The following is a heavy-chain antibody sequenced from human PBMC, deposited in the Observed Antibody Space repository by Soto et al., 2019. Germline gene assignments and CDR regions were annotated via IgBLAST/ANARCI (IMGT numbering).Heavy chain of an antibody. CDR3: ARDKGITGTRGNFDY. CDR2: ISSSSSYI. D-gene: IGHD1-20*01. V-gene: IGHV3-21*01. CDR1: GFTFSSYS. Sequence: GGSLRLSCASSGFTFSSYSMNWVRQAPGKGLEWVSSISSSSSYIYYADSVKGRFTISRDNAKNSLYLQMNSLRAEDTAVYYCARDKGITGTRGNFDYWGQGTLVTVSS. J-gene: IGHJ4*02.